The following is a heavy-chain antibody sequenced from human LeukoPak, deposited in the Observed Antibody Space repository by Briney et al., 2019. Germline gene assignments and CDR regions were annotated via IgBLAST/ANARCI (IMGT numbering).Heavy chain of an antibody. D-gene: IGHD3-10*01. J-gene: IGHJ5*02. CDR1: GGSFSGYY. CDR3: ARGRQITMVRGVIRGGARFDP. Sequence: SETLSLTCAVYGGSFSGYYWSWIRQPPGKGLEWIGEINHSGSTNYNPSLKSRVTISVDTSKNQLSLKLSSVTAADTAVYYCARGRQITMVRGVIRGGARFDPWGQGTLVTVSS. CDR2: INHSGST. V-gene: IGHV4-34*01.